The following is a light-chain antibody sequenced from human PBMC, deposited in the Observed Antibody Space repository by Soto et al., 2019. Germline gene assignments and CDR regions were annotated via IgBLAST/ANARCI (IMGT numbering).Light chain of an antibody. CDR2: DAS. CDR1: QSVSSY. CDR3: QHRSNWPS. V-gene: IGKV3-11*01. J-gene: IGKJ3*01. Sequence: EIVLTQSPATLSLSPGERATLSCRASQSVSSYLAWYQQKPGQAPRLLIYDASNRATGIPARFSGSGSGTDFTHTISSLEPEDFAVYYCQHRSNWPSFGPGTKVDIK.